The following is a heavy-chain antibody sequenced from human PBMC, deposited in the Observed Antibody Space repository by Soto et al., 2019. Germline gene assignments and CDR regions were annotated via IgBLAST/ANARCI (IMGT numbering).Heavy chain of an antibody. J-gene: IGHJ4*02. CDR1: GYSFTGYY. D-gene: IGHD1-26*01. V-gene: IGHV1-2*02. CDR3: GKGRSGDVGVFY. Sequence: QVQLVQSGAEVKKSGASVKISCKASGYSFTGYYIHWVRQAPGQGFEWMGEISPNSGGTKYAQKFQGRVTMTRDTCITNLYLGLSNLSPDDTAVYYCGKGRSGDVGVFYWGQGTLVTVYS. CDR2: ISPNSGGT.